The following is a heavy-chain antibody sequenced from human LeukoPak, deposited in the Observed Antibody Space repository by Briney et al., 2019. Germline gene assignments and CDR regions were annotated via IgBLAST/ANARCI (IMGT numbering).Heavy chain of an antibody. CDR3: ARWLRGGRYSYGYDSWFDP. CDR1: GGSISSYY. Sequence: PSETLSLTCTVSGGSISSYYWSWIRQPAGKGLEWIGRIYTSGSTNYNPSLKSRVTMSVDTSKNQFSLKLSSVTAADTAVYYCARWLRGGRYSYGYDSWFDPWGQGTLVTVSS. J-gene: IGHJ5*02. D-gene: IGHD5-18*01. V-gene: IGHV4-4*07. CDR2: IYTSGST.